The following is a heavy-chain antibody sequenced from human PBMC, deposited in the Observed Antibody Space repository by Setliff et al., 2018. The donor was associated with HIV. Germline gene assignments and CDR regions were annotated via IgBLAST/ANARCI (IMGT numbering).Heavy chain of an antibody. CDR3: ARRAGSDYFTRFDY. Sequence: GSLRLSCAASGFTFSRYWMSWVRQAPGKGLEWIGSIHYTGNTYNTPSLKSRLTISVDASKNQISLKLTSVTAADTAVYYCARRAGSDYFTRFDYWGQGTLVTVS. CDR1: GFTFSRYW. CDR2: IHYTGNT. J-gene: IGHJ4*02. D-gene: IGHD3-10*01. V-gene: IGHV4-59*05.